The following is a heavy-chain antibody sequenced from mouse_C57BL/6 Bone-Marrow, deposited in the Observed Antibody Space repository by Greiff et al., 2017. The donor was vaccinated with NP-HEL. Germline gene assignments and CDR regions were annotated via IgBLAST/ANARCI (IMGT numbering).Heavy chain of an antibody. CDR2: IYWDDDK. V-gene: IGHV8-12*01. CDR3: TSQCITTVVAHNWYFDV. CDR1: GFSLSTSGMG. J-gene: IGHJ1*03. Sequence: QVTLNESGPGILQSSQTLSLTCSFTGFSLSTSGMGVSWIRQPSGKGLEWLAHIYWDDDKRYNPSLNSRPTISKDTFRNQVFLKITSVDTADTATNYCTSQCITTVVAHNWYFDVWGTGTTVTVSS. D-gene: IGHD1-1*01.